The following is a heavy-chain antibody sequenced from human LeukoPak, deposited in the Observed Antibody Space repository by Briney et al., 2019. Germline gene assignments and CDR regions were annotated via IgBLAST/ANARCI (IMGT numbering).Heavy chain of an antibody. CDR3: AKDLRFSSSWYPAFDI. CDR2: ISGSGGST. J-gene: IGHJ3*02. CDR1: GFTFSSYA. D-gene: IGHD6-13*01. V-gene: IGHV3-23*01. Sequence: GGSLRLSCAASGFTFSSYAMSWVRQAPGKGLEWVSAISGSGGSTYYADSVKGRFTISRDNSKNTLYLQMNSLRAEDTAVYYCAKDLRFSSSWYPAFDIWGQGTMVTVSS.